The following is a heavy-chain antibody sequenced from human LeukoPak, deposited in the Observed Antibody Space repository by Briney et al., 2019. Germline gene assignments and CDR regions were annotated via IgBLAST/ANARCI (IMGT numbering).Heavy chain of an antibody. CDR2: VGGRGVKT. Sequence: GGSLRLSCAASGFTFSDYYMSWIRQAPGKGLEWVSIVGGRGVKTYYADSVKGRFTISRDNSKNTVYLQMNSLRAEDTAVYYCAKRGDCSGTCTYDYWGQGTLVTVSS. D-gene: IGHD2-2*01. V-gene: IGHV3-23*01. CDR3: AKRGDCSGTCTYDY. J-gene: IGHJ4*02. CDR1: GFTFSDYY.